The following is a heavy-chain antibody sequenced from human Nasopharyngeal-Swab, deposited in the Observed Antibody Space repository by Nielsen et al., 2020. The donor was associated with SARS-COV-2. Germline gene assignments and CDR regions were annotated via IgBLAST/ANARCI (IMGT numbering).Heavy chain of an antibody. D-gene: IGHD4-17*01. Sequence: SETLSLTCAVYGGSFSGHYWNWIRQPPGKGLEWIGEINHSGSTNYNPSLKSRVTISVDTSKNQFSLKLSSVTAADTAVYYCARVYGDYVDYYYYGMDVWGQGTTVTVSS. CDR3: ARVYGDYVDYYYYGMDV. CDR1: GGSFSGHY. CDR2: INHSGST. V-gene: IGHV4-34*01. J-gene: IGHJ6*02.